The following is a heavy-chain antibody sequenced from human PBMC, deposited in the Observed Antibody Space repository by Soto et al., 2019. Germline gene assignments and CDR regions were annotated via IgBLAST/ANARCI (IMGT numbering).Heavy chain of an antibody. CDR2: INSDGSYT. CDR1: GFDFSNAG. CDR3: ARDVSYGMHV. V-gene: IGHV3-74*03. Sequence: GSLRLSCAASGFDFSNAGLHWVRQVPGKGLVGVSHINSDGSYTTYADSVKGRFTISTDNAKNTVYLQMDGLGPGDTAVYYCARDVSYGMHVGGQGTTVTVSS. J-gene: IGHJ6*02.